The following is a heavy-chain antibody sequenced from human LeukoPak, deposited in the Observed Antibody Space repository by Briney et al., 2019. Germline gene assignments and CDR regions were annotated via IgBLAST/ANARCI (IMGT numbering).Heavy chain of an antibody. D-gene: IGHD3-22*01. CDR2: IHHSGST. V-gene: IGHV4-59*08. CDR1: GGSISRYY. J-gene: IGHJ4*02. Sequence: PSETLSLTRIVSGGSISRYYWSWIRQPPGKGLEWIGYIHHSGSTNYNPFLKSRVTISVDTSKNQFSLKLSSVTAADTAVYYCASDSSGYYYPYYWGQGTLVTVSS. CDR3: ASDSSGYYYPYY.